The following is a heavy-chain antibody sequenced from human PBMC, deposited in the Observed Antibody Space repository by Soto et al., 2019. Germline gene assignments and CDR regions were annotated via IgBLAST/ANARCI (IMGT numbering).Heavy chain of an antibody. J-gene: IGHJ6*02. CDR2: IYHSGST. Sequence: PSETLSLTCAVSGGSISSSNWWSWVRQPPGKGLEWIGEIYHSGSTNYNPSLKSRVTISVDKSKNQFSLKLSSVTAADTAVYYCERGGGGAVAGNYYYYGMDVWGQGTTVTVSS. CDR3: ERGGGGAVAGNYYYYGMDV. V-gene: IGHV4-4*02. D-gene: IGHD6-19*01. CDR1: GGSISSSNW.